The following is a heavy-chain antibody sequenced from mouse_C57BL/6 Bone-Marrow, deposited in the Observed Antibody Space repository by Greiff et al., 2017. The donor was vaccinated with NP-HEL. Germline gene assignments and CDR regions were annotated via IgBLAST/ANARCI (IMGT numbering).Heavy chain of an antibody. Sequence: QVQLQQSGAELVKPGASVKMSCKASGYTFTSYWITWVKQRPGQGLEWIGDIYPGSGSTNYNEKFKSKATLTVDTSSSTAYMQLCSLTSEDSAVYYCARSDGNYGAYWGQGTLVTVSA. CDR3: ARSDGNYGAY. D-gene: IGHD2-1*01. CDR2: IYPGSGST. CDR1: GYTFTSYW. J-gene: IGHJ3*01. V-gene: IGHV1-55*01.